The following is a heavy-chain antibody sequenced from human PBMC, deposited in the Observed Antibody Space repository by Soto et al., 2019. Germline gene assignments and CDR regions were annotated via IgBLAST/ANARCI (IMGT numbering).Heavy chain of an antibody. D-gene: IGHD1-1*01. CDR3: ARGRYGDY. Sequence: QIQLVQSGVEVKKPGASVKVSCKASGYTFTNYAISWVRQAPGQGLEWMGWISGYNGNTDYAQKLQGRVIVTRDTSTSTAYMELRSLRSDDTAVYYCARGRYGDYWGQGALVTVSS. CDR1: GYTFTNYA. V-gene: IGHV1-18*01. CDR2: ISGYNGNT. J-gene: IGHJ4*02.